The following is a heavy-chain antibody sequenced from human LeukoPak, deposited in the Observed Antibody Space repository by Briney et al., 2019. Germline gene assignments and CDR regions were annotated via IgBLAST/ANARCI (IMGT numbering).Heavy chain of an antibody. J-gene: IGHJ4*02. Sequence: SETLSLTCTVSGGSISSSSYYWGWIRQPPGKGLEWIGSIYYSGGTYYNPSLKSRVTISVDTSKNQFSLKLSSVTAADTAVYYCARQSYCSGGSCYSPKIDYWGQGTLVTVSS. CDR1: GGSISSSSYY. V-gene: IGHV4-39*01. D-gene: IGHD2-15*01. CDR3: ARQSYCSGGSCYSPKIDY. CDR2: IYYSGGT.